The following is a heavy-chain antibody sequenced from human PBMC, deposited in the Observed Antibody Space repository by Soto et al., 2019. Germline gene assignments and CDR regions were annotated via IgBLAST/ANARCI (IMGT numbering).Heavy chain of an antibody. D-gene: IGHD6-13*01. CDR1: GFTFSSYA. J-gene: IGHJ5*02. Sequence: EVQLLESGGGLVQPGGSLRLSCAASGFTFSSYAMSWVRQAPGKGLEWVSAISGSGGSTYYADSVKGRFTISRDNSKNTLYLQMNSLRAEDTAVYYCAKDPYSSSRAWNWFVPWGQGTLVTVSS. CDR3: AKDPYSSSRAWNWFVP. V-gene: IGHV3-23*01. CDR2: ISGSGGST.